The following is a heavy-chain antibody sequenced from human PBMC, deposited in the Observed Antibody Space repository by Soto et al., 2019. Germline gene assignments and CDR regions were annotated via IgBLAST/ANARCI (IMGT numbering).Heavy chain of an antibody. Sequence: GGSLRLSCAASGFTFSSYGMHWVRQAPGKGLEWVAVISYDGSNKYYADSVKGRFTISRDNSKNTLYLQMNSLRAEDTAVYYCAKDKDSSGWYRYFDYWGQGTLVTVSS. CDR1: GFTFSSYG. D-gene: IGHD6-19*01. J-gene: IGHJ4*02. CDR2: ISYDGSNK. V-gene: IGHV3-30*18. CDR3: AKDKDSSGWYRYFDY.